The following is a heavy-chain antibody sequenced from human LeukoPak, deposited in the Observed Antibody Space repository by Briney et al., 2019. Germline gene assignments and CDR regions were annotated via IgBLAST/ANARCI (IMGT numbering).Heavy chain of an antibody. V-gene: IGHV3-30*02. D-gene: IGHD3-16*01. CDR2: IPYDGNEK. CDR1: GFIFSDYG. Sequence: GGSLGLSRAASGFIFSDYGMHWFRQAPGKGLEWVAFIPYDGNEKYFADSVKGRFTISRDNSENTVYLQMSSLRIEDTAVYYCAKDQNGGWGQGTQVTVSS. J-gene: IGHJ4*02. CDR3: AKDQNGG.